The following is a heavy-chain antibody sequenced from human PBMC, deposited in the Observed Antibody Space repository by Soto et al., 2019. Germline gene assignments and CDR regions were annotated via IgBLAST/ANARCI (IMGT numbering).Heavy chain of an antibody. CDR3: ASLNVDTAMVHWFDP. Sequence: QVQLVQSGAEVKKPGSSVKVSCKASGGTFSSYTISWVRQAPGQGLEWMGRIIPILGIANYAQKFQGRVTITADKSKSTAYMELSSLRSEDTAVYYCASLNVDTAMVHWFDPWGQGTLVTVSS. D-gene: IGHD5-18*01. J-gene: IGHJ5*02. CDR1: GGTFSSYT. V-gene: IGHV1-69*02. CDR2: IIPILGIA.